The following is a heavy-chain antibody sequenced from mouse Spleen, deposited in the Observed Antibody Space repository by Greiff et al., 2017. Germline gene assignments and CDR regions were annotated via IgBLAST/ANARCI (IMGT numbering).Heavy chain of an antibody. Sequence: VQLQQSGAELVRPGASVKLSCTASGFNIKDDYMHWVKQRPEQGLEWIGWIDPENGDTEYASKFQGKATITADTSSNTAYLQLSSLTSEDTAVYYCTIYDYDDYYAMDYWGQGTSVTVSS. CDR3: TIYDYDDYYAMDY. CDR2: IDPENGDT. CDR1: GFNIKDDY. D-gene: IGHD2-4*01. J-gene: IGHJ4*01. V-gene: IGHV14-4*01.